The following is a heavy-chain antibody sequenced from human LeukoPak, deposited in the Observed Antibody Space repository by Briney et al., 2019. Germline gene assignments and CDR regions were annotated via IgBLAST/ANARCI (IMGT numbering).Heavy chain of an antibody. CDR2: ISSSGTTI. J-gene: IGHJ4*02. CDR3: ARARWLQLGGDY. D-gene: IGHD5-24*01. V-gene: IGHV3-11*01. CDR1: GFNFSDYS. Sequence: GGSLRLSCAASGFNFSDYSMSWIRQAPEKGLEWVSHISSSGTTICYADSVKGPFTITRDNAKNSLYLQMNSLRAEDAAVYYCARARWLQLGGDYWGQGTLVTVSS.